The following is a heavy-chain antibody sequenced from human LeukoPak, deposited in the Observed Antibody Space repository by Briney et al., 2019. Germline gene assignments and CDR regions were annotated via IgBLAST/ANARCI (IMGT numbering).Heavy chain of an antibody. J-gene: IGHJ3*02. CDR2: IYNSANT. CDR3: ARHSRSAYTGYENAFDI. V-gene: IGHV4-39*01. D-gene: IGHD5-12*01. CDR1: GDSISSSSYC. Sequence: SETLSLTCTVPGDSISSSSYCWDWIRQPPGKGLEWIGNIYNSANTHYNPSLKTRITMSVDTSKNQFSLKLNSVTAADTGIYYCARHSRSAYTGYENAFDIWGQGTMVTVSS.